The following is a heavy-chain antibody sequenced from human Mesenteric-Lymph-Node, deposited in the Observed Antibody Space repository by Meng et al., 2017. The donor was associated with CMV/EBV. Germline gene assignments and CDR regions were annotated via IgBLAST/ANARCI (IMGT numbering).Heavy chain of an antibody. CDR3: AKGAITIFGVVIQPQYYFDY. D-gene: IGHD3-3*01. Sequence: GGSLRLSCAASGFTFSDYYMNWIRQAPGKGLEWVSTMSAGGGSTYYADSVKGRFTISRDNSKNTLYLQMNSLRAEDTAVYYCAKGAITIFGVVIQPQYYFDYWGQGTLVTVSS. CDR2: MSAGGGST. J-gene: IGHJ4*02. V-gene: IGHV3-23*01. CDR1: GFTFSDYY.